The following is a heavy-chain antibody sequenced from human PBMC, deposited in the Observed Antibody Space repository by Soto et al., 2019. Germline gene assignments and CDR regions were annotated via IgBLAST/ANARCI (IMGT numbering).Heavy chain of an antibody. D-gene: IGHD6-19*01. CDR1: GYTFNGYY. V-gene: IGHV1-2*04. J-gene: IGHJ6*02. Sequence: ASVKVSCKASGYTFNGYYMHWVRQAPGQGLEWMGWINPNSGGTNYAQKFQGWVTMTRDTSISTAYMELSRLRSDDTAVYYCARDRFEAVAGFYYYYGMDVWGQGTTVTVSS. CDR3: ARDRFEAVAGFYYYYGMDV. CDR2: INPNSGGT.